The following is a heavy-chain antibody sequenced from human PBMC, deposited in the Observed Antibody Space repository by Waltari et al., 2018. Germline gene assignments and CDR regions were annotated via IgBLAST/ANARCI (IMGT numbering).Heavy chain of an antibody. CDR2: IIPIFGTA. V-gene: IGHV1-69*12. CDR3: ARPQYCSSTSCYMNNWFDP. CDR1: GGTFSSYA. D-gene: IGHD2-2*02. J-gene: IGHJ5*02. Sequence: QVQLVQSGAEVKKPGSSVKVSCTASGGTFSSYAISWVGQARGQGLEWMGGIIPIFGTANYAQKFQGRVTITADESTSTAYMELSSLRSEDTAVYYCARPQYCSSTSCYMNNWFDPWGQGTLVTVSS.